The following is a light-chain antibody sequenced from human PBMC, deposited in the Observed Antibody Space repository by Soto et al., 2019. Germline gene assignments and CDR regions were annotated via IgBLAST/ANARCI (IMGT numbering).Light chain of an antibody. CDR1: STDVGTYYL. CDR3: CSYAGSSTYVV. V-gene: IGLV2-23*02. CDR2: EVS. J-gene: IGLJ2*01. Sequence: QSALTQPASVSGSPGQSITISCTGTSTDVGTYYLVSWYQQLPGKAPKLMIYEVSKRPSGVSNRVSGSKSGNTASLTISGLQAEDEADYYCCSYAGSSTYVVFGGGTKLTVL.